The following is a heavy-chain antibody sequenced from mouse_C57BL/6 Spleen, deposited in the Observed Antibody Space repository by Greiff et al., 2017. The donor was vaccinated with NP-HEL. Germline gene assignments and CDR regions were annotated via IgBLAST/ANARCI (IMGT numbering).Heavy chain of an antibody. CDR1: GYTFTSYW. CDR2: IHPNSGST. D-gene: IGHD4-1*01. J-gene: IGHJ3*01. CDR3: ARGGTGAWFAY. Sequence: QVQLQQSGAELVKPGASVKLSCKASGYTFTSYWMHWVKQRPGQGLEWIGMIHPNSGSTNYNEKFKSKATLTVDKSSSTAYMQLSSLTSEDSAVYYCARGGTGAWFAYWGQGTLVTVSA. V-gene: IGHV1-64*01.